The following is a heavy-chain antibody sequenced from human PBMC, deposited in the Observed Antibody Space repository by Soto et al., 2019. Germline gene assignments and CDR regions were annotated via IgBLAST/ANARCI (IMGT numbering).Heavy chain of an antibody. J-gene: IGHJ4*02. V-gene: IGHV1-46*01. CDR1: GYTFTNFY. CDR3: ARGLAPGDY. CDR2: VNPNGGST. Sequence: QVQLVQSGAEVKEPGASVKISCKGSGYTFTNFYIHWVRQAPGQGLEWMGIVNPNGGSTNYAQNFKGRSTISRDTATSTVYMDLSSLRSEDTAVYYCARGLAPGDYWGQGTLVTVSS. D-gene: IGHD6-6*01.